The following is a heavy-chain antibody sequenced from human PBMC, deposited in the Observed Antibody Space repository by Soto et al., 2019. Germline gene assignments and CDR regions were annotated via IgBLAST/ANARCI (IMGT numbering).Heavy chain of an antibody. V-gene: IGHV4-39*01. Sequence: PSETLSLTCTVSGGSISSSSYYWGWIRQPPGKGLEWIGSIYYSGSTYYNPSLKSRVTISVDTSKNQFSLKLSSVTAADTAVYYCARHPPYDILTGRALWGQGTLVTVSS. CDR1: GGSISSSSYY. D-gene: IGHD3-9*01. J-gene: IGHJ4*02. CDR3: ARHPPYDILTGRAL. CDR2: IYYSGST.